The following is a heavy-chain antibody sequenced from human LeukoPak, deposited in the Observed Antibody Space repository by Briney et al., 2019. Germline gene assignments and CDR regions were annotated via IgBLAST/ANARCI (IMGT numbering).Heavy chain of an antibody. CDR2: IIPIFGTA. D-gene: IGHD3-9*01. V-gene: IGHV1-69*13. CDR3: ARGGGRFYDILTGYYTPYFDY. Sequence: GASVKVSCKASGGTFSSYAISWVRQAPGQGLEWMGGIIPIFGTANYTQKSQGRVTITADESTSTAYMELSSLRSEDTAVYYCARGGGRFYDILTGYYTPYFDYWGQGTLVTVSS. J-gene: IGHJ4*02. CDR1: GGTFSSYA.